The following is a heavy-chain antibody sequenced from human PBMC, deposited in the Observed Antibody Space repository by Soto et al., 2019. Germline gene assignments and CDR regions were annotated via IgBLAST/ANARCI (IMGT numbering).Heavy chain of an antibody. CDR1: GFSISTRGVG. CDR2: IYWDDDK. Sequence: QITLKESGPTRVKPTQTLTLTCTFSGFSISTRGVGVGWIRQPPGKALERLALIYWDDDKRYSPSLKSRLTTTKDTSKNQVVLTMTNIDPVDTATYYCAHRAGLQGNWNGGYFDYWGQGALVTVSS. V-gene: IGHV2-5*02. J-gene: IGHJ4*02. D-gene: IGHD1-1*01. CDR3: AHRAGLQGNWNGGYFDY.